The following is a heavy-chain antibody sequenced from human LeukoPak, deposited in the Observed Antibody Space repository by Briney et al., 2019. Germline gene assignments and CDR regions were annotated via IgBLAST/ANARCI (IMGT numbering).Heavy chain of an antibody. Sequence: GGSLRLSCAASGFTFSSYGMHWVRQAPGKGLEWVAVISYDGSNKYYADSVKGRFTISRDNSKNTLYLQMNSLRAEDTAVYYCANGGKSMVVTAISGYFDYWGQGTLVTVSS. D-gene: IGHD2-21*02. CDR3: ANGGKSMVVTAISGYFDY. CDR1: GFTFSSYG. CDR2: ISYDGSNK. J-gene: IGHJ4*02. V-gene: IGHV3-30*18.